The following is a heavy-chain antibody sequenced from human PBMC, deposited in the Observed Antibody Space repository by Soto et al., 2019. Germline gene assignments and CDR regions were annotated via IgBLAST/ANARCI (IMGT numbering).Heavy chain of an antibody. D-gene: IGHD3-10*01. J-gene: IGHJ4*02. Sequence: PSETLSLTCAVSGGSISSGGYSWNWIRQPPGKGLEWIGSIYYSGSTYYNPSLKSRVTIPVDTSKNQFSLKLSSVTAADTAVYYCARKITMVRGVTIFGFDYWGQGTLVTVSS. CDR2: IYYSGST. V-gene: IGHV4-30-2*03. CDR1: GGSISSGGYS. CDR3: ARKITMVRGVTIFGFDY.